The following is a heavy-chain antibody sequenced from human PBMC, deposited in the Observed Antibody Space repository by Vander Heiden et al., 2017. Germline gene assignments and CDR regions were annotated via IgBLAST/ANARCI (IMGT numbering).Heavy chain of an antibody. V-gene: IGHV3-9*01. D-gene: IGHD6-13*01. CDR1: GFTFDDYA. J-gene: IGHJ4*02. CDR3: AKVSRIAAAGELDY. CDR2: ISLNSGSI. Sequence: EVQLVESGGGLVTPGRSLRLSCADSGFTFDDYARHWVRQAPGKGLEWVSGISLNSGSIGYADSVKGRFTISRDNAKNSLYLQMNSLRAEDTALYYCAKVSRIAAAGELDYWGQGTLVTVSS.